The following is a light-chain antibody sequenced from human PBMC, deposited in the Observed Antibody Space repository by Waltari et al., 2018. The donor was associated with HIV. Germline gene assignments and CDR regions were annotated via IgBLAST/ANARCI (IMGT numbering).Light chain of an antibody. V-gene: IGLV3-25*03. CDR3: QSPDSGTYVE. Sequence: SYDLTQPPSVSVSPGQTARITCSGDALPKQYAFWYQQKPGQAPVLVIYKDSERPSGIPERFSGSSSGTTVTLTISGVQAEDEADYYCQSPDSGTYVEFGGGTKLTVL. CDR2: KDS. CDR1: ALPKQY. J-gene: IGLJ2*01.